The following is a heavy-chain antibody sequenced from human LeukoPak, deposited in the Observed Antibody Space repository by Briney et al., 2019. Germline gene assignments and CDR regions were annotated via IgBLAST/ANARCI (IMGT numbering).Heavy chain of an antibody. Sequence: SETLSLTCTVCGGSFLNYYWRWIRQPPGKGLEWIGYIYYSGSTNYNPSLKSRVTISLDTSKNQFSLNLISVTAADTAVYYCATTKLWLAFDSSGQGSLVTVSS. CDR2: IYYSGST. D-gene: IGHD6-19*01. CDR1: GGSFLNYY. CDR3: ATTKLWLAFDS. J-gene: IGHJ4*02. V-gene: IGHV4-59*01.